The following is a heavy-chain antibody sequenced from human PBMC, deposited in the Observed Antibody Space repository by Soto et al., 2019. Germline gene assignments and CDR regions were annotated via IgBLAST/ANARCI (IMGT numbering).Heavy chain of an antibody. J-gene: IGHJ3*02. Sequence: EVQLLESGGGLVQPGGSLRLSCAASGFTFSSYAMSWVRQAPGKGLEWVSAISGSGGSTYYADSVKGRFTISRDNAKNTLYLQMNSLRAEDTAVYYCAKDKSYYAFWSGYRRDAFDIWGHGTMVTVSS. CDR1: GFTFSSYA. CDR2: ISGSGGST. D-gene: IGHD3-3*01. CDR3: AKDKSYYAFWSGYRRDAFDI. V-gene: IGHV3-23*01.